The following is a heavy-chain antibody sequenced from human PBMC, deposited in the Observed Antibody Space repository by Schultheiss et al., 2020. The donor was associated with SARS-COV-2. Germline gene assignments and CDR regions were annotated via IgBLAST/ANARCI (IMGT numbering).Heavy chain of an antibody. D-gene: IGHD6-19*01. J-gene: IGHJ4*02. CDR1: GFTFSSYA. V-gene: IGHV3-64*04. Sequence: GGSLRLSCAASGFTFSSYAMHWVRQAPGKGLEYVSAISSNGGSTYYADSVKGRFTISRDNSKNTLYLQMNSLRAEDTAVYYCARDLAVAATDYWGQGTLVTVSS. CDR2: ISSNGGST. CDR3: ARDLAVAATDY.